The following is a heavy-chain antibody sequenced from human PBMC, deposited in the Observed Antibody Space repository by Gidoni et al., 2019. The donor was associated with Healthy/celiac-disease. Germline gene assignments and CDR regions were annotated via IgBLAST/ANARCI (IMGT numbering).Heavy chain of an antibody. V-gene: IGHV3-9*01. J-gene: IGHJ4*02. CDR3: AKMTGPGYYDSSGYSLGYFDY. CDR2: ISWNSGSI. D-gene: IGHD3-22*01. CDR1: GFTFDAYA. Sequence: EVQLVESGGGLVQPGRSLRLSCAASGFTFDAYAIHWVRQAPGKGLEWVSGISWNSGSIGYADSVKGRFTISRDNAKNSLYLQMNSLRAEDTALYYCAKMTGPGYYDSSGYSLGYFDYWGQGTLVTVSS.